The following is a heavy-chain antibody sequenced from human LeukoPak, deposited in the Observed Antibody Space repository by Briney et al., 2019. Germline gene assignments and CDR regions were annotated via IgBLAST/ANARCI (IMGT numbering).Heavy chain of an antibody. D-gene: IGHD3-22*01. CDR1: GFTFSDLY. V-gene: IGHV3-72*01. CDR3: VRDYYESSGSTYYFDY. J-gene: IGHJ4*02. Sequence: GWSLRLSCAASGFTFSDLYMDWVRQAPGKGLEWVGRTRNKPNSYTTEYAASVKGRFTISRDDSKNSLYLQMNSLKTEDTAVYYCVRDYYESSGSTYYFDYWGQGTLVTVSS. CDR2: TRNKPNSYTT.